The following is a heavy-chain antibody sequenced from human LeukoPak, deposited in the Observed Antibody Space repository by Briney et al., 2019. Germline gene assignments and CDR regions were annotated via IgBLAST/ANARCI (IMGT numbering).Heavy chain of an antibody. CDR3: ARGDTAMATPYFDY. J-gene: IGHJ4*02. Sequence: PSETLSLTCTVSGGSISSYYWSWIRQPPGKGLEWIGYIYYSGSTNYNPSLKSRVTISVDTSKNQFSLKLSSVTAADTAVYYCARGDTAMATPYFDYWGQGTLVTVSS. D-gene: IGHD5-18*01. CDR2: IYYSGST. CDR1: GGSISSYY. V-gene: IGHV4-59*01.